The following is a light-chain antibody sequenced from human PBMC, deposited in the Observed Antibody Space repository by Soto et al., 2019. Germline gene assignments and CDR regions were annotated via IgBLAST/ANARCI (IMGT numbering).Light chain of an antibody. CDR1: SSDVGGHSY. CDR2: DFT. CDR3: CSYAGSYVV. J-gene: IGLJ2*01. V-gene: IGLV2-11*01. Sequence: QSALTQPRSVSGSPGQSVAISCTGNSSDVGGHSYVSWYQHHPGKAPKLMIYDFTKRPSGVPDRLSGSKSGNTASLTISGLQAEDEGDYYCCSYAGSYVVFGGGTKLTVL.